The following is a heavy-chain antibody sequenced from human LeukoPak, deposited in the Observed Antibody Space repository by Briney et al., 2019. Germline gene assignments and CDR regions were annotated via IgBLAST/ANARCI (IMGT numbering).Heavy chain of an antibody. J-gene: IGHJ4*02. Sequence: PAASVKVSCKASGYTFTRYYMHWVRQAPGQGLEWMGIINPSGGSTSYAQKFQGRVTMTRDMSTSTVYMEPSSLRSEDTAVYYCARDRGELTTTIDYWGQGTLVTVSS. V-gene: IGHV1-46*01. CDR3: ARDRGELTTTIDY. CDR2: INPSGGST. CDR1: GYTFTRYY. D-gene: IGHD4-11*01.